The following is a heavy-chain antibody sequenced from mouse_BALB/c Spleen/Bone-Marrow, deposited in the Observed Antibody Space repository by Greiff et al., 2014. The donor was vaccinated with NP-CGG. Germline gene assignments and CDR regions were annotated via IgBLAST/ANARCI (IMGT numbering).Heavy chain of an antibody. CDR1: GYSFTGYF. Sequence: DVQLQESGPDLVKPGASVKLSCKASGYSFTGYFLNWVRQSHGKSLEWIGRINPFNGDTFYNQKFKDKAILTVDKSSSTAYMQLSSLTSEDSAVYYCARSYDGYYVDYWGQGTALTVSS. V-gene: IGHV1-20*01. CDR2: INPFNGDT. D-gene: IGHD2-3*01. CDR3: ARSYDGYYVDY. J-gene: IGHJ2*01.